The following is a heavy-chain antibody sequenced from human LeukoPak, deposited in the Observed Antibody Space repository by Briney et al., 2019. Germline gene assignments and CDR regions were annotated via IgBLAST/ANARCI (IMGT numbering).Heavy chain of an antibody. J-gene: IGHJ3*02. V-gene: IGHV3-15*01. D-gene: IGHD6-13*01. CDR3: TTSSSWPGAFDI. CDR2: IKDRTDGGTT. CDR1: GFSVTNGW. Sequence: PGGSLRLSCSASGFSVTNGWMSWVRQAPGKGLEWVGRIKDRTDGGTTAYAAPVKGRFTISREDSKNTVYLEMNSLKTEDTAVYYCTTSSSWPGAFDIWGQGTMVTVSS.